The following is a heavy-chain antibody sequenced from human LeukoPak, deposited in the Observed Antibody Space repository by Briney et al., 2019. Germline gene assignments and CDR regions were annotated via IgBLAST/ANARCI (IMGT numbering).Heavy chain of an antibody. J-gene: IGHJ3*02. CDR3: ARGLVLATDDAFDI. D-gene: IGHD5-12*01. CDR2: VYDNDIS. Sequence: XXLGYVYDNDISNFTPSLESRVTILVDRSKSQFSLKLRSVTAADTAVYYCARGLVLATDDAFDIWGPGTMVTVSS. V-gene: IGHV4-59*09.